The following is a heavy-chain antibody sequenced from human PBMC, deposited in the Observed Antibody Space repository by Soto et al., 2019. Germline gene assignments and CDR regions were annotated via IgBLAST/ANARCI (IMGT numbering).Heavy chain of an antibody. CDR2: ISYDGSNK. CDR1: GFTFSSYA. J-gene: IGHJ4*02. V-gene: IGHV3-30-3*01. Sequence: QVQLVESGGGVVQPGRSLSLTCAASGFTFSSYAMHWVRQAPGKGLEWVAVISYDGSNKYYADSVKGRFTISRDNSKNTLYLQMNSLRAEDTAVYYCARVSETIGWELIDYWGQGTLVTVSS. D-gene: IGHD1-26*01. CDR3: ARVSETIGWELIDY.